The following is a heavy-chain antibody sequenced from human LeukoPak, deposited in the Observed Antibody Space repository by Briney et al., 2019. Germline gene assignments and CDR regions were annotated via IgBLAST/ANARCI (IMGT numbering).Heavy chain of an antibody. V-gene: IGHV6-1*01. Sequence: SQTLSLTCAISGASVASNTTSWNWIRQSPSRGLEWLARTYYRSGWHNDYAESLRSRIIVNGDTYKNQFSLQLNSVTPEDTAVYYCARQTGSWFPWGQGTLVTVSS. CDR2: TYYRSGWHN. D-gene: IGHD2-15*01. CDR3: ARQTGSWFP. CDR1: GASVASNTTS. J-gene: IGHJ5*02.